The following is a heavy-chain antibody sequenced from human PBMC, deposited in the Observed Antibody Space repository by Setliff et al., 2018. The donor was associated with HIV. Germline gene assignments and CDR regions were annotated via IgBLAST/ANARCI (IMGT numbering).Heavy chain of an antibody. D-gene: IGHD3-3*01. Sequence: GGSLRLSCAASGFTFSSYAMSWVRQAPGKGLEWVSAISGSGGSTYYAGSVRGRFTISRDNAKNSLYLQMNSLTAEDTAVYYCARDVSWRVRTYIDYWGQGALVTVS. V-gene: IGHV3-23*01. CDR3: ARDVSWRVRTYIDY. CDR2: ISGSGGST. J-gene: IGHJ4*02. CDR1: GFTFSSYA.